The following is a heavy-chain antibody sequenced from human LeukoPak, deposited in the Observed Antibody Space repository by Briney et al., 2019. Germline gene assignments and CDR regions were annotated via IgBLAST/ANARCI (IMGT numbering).Heavy chain of an antibody. CDR1: GFTFSSYA. Sequence: GGSLRLSCAASGFTFSSYAMSWVRQAPGKRLEWVSTISGSGDATYYADSVKGRFTISRDNSKNTLYLQMNSLRAEDTAVYYCAKGVYANFFDYWGQGTLVTVSS. CDR2: ISGSGDAT. J-gene: IGHJ4*02. V-gene: IGHV3-23*01. D-gene: IGHD2-2*01. CDR3: AKGVYANFFDY.